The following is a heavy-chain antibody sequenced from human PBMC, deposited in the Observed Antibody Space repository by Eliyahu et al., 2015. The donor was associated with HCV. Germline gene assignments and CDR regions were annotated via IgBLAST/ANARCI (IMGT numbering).Heavy chain of an antibody. V-gene: IGHV3-23*01. Sequence: EVQLLESGGGLVQXGGSLRLSCAASGFIFNDYAVSWVRQAPGKGLEWISAITGSGGGTYYADSVKGRFTISRDNSRNTLYLQMNGLRAEDTALYYCAKHNPDMWGQGTMVTVSS. D-gene: IGHD1-14*01. CDR3: AKHNPDM. J-gene: IGHJ3*02. CDR2: ITGSGGGT. CDR1: GFIFNDYA.